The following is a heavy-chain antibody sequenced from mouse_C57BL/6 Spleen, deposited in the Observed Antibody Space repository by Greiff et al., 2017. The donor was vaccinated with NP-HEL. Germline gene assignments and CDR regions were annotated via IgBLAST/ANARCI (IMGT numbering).Heavy chain of an antibody. Sequence: VQLQQPGAELVMPGASVKLSCKASGYTFTSYWMHWVKQRPGQGLEWIGEIDPSDSYTNYNQKFKGKSTLTVDKSSSTAYMQLSSLTSEDAAVYYCAREGYLDVWGTGTTVTVSS. J-gene: IGHJ1*03. V-gene: IGHV1-69*01. CDR2: IDPSDSYT. CDR1: GYTFTSYW. CDR3: AREGYLDV.